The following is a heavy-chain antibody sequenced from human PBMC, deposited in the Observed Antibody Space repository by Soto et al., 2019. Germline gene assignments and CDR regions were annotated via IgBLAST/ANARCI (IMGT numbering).Heavy chain of an antibody. V-gene: IGHV4-39*01. CDR2: IYYSGST. D-gene: IGHD3-9*01. CDR3: SRLRFEGARYFDWYRLYFYGIDY. Sequence: SETLSLICNVSGGSISRSSYYWGWLRLPLGKGLEWIGSIYYSGSTNYNPTLKSRVTISVDTSKNQCSLKLSTVTAADTAVYYCSRLRFEGARYFDWYRLYFYGIDYWGQGTLVTVSS. J-gene: IGHJ4*02. CDR1: GGSISRSSYY.